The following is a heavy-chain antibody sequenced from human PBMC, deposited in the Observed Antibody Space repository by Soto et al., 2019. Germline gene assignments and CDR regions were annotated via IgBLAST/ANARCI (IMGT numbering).Heavy chain of an antibody. CDR2: IHYSGST. CDR1: GGSITSYY. V-gene: IGHV4-59*12. Sequence: SDTLSLTCTVSGGSITSYYWSWIRQPPGMGLEWIGYIHYSGSTQCKPSLKSRLTLSTDTSKNQFSLTLSSVTAADTALYYCARSYWDRSSSPFDYWAQETLLTVSS. D-gene: IGHD6-13*01. J-gene: IGHJ4*02. CDR3: ARSYWDRSSSPFDY.